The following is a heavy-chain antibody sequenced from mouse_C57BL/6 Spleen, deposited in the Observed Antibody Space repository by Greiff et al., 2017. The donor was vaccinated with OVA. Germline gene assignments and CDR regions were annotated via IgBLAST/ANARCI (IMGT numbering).Heavy chain of an antibody. Sequence: VQLQQSGTVLVRPGASVKMSCKTSGYTFTSYWMHWVKQRPGQGLEWIGAIYPGNSDTSYKQKFKGKAKLTAGTSASTAYMELSSLTNEDSAVYYCTRSGLGRRYFDYWGQGTTLTVSS. CDR3: TRSGLGRRYFDY. V-gene: IGHV1-5*01. D-gene: IGHD4-1*01. J-gene: IGHJ2*01. CDR1: GYTFTSYW. CDR2: IYPGNSDT.